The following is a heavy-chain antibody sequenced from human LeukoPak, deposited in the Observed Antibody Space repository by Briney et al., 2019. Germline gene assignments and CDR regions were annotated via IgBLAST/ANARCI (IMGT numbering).Heavy chain of an antibody. CDR1: GFTFSSYA. Sequence: PGGSLTLSCAASGFTFSSYAMHWVRQAPGKGLEWVAVISYDGSNKYYADSVKGRFTISRDNSKNTLYLQMNSLRAEDTAVYYCARERNGVQHDYWGQGTLVTVSS. CDR3: ARERNGVQHDY. CDR2: ISYDGSNK. D-gene: IGHD1-1*01. V-gene: IGHV3-30*04. J-gene: IGHJ4*02.